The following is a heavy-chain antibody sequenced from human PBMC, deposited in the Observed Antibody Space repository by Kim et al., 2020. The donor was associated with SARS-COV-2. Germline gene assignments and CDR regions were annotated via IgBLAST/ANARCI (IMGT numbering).Heavy chain of an antibody. CDR2: ISYDGSNK. Sequence: GGSLRLSCAASGFTFSSYAMHWVRQAPGKGLEWVAVISYDGSNKYYADSVKGRFTISRDNSKNTLYLQMNSLRAEDTAVYYCAREGADHVWWLRPSDAFDIWGQGTMVTVSS. V-gene: IGHV3-30-3*01. CDR1: GFTFSSYA. D-gene: IGHD5-12*01. J-gene: IGHJ3*02. CDR3: AREGADHVWWLRPSDAFDI.